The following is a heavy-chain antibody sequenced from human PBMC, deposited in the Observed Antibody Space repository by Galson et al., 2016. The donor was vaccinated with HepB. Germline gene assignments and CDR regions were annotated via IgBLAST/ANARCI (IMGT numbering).Heavy chain of an antibody. CDR1: GFTVSSNY. CDR2: VYSSGNT. V-gene: IGHV3-53*01. Sequence: SLRLSCAASGFTVSSNYMSWVRQAPGKGLEWVSVVYSSGNTYYAGSVKGRFTISRDNSKNTLYLQMNSLGAEDTAVYYCARGTGGKYYYGMDVWGQGTTVTVPS. CDR3: ARGTGGKYYYGMDV. D-gene: IGHD2-8*02. J-gene: IGHJ6*02.